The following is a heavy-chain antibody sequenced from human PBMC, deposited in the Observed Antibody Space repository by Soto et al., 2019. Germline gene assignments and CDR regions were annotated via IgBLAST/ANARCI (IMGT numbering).Heavy chain of an antibody. CDR3: AKDRYLDHDSRGYLFDN. V-gene: IGHV3-23*01. CDR1: GFTFNIYA. CDR2: ISRYGDIT. J-gene: IGHJ4*02. D-gene: IGHD3-22*01. Sequence: EVQLLESGGDLIQPGGSLRLSCAASGFTFNIYAMTWVRQAPGKGLEWVSAISRYGDITYYADSVEGRFTISRDNSKNTLYLLMNSLRAEDTAVYYCAKDRYLDHDSRGYLFDNWGQGTLVTVSS.